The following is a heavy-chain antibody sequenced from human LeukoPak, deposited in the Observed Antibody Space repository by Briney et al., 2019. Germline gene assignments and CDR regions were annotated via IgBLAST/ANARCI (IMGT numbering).Heavy chain of an antibody. CDR2: INHSGST. CDR3: ARGPYGDYYFDY. Sequence: KSSVTLSLTCAVYGGSFSGYYWSWIRQPPGKGLEWIGEINHSGSTNYNPSLKSRVTISVDTSKNQFSLKLSSVTAADTAVYYCARGPYGDYYFDYWGQGTLVTVSS. CDR1: GGSFSGYY. V-gene: IGHV4-34*01. J-gene: IGHJ4*02. D-gene: IGHD4-17*01.